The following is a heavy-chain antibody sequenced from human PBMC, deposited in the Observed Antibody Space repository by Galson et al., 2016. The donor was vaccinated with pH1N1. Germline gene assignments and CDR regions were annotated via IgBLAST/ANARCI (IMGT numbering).Heavy chain of an antibody. CDR1: GYTFTTYW. Sequence: QSGAEVTKPGESLKTSCKASGYTFTTYWIAWVRQVPGKGLEWVGVVNPGGSSIRYSPPFQGQVTISSDKSISTAYLQWISLKASDTATYYCARQYDFGDYRGDAFDIWGQGTMVIVSS. V-gene: IGHV5-51*03. CDR2: VNPGGSSI. CDR3: ARQYDFGDYRGDAFDI. D-gene: IGHD4-17*01. J-gene: IGHJ3*02.